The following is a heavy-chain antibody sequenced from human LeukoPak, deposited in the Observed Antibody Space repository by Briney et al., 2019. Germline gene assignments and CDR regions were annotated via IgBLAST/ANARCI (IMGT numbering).Heavy chain of an antibody. CDR3: ARGRYCSADICSGGDAFDI. J-gene: IGHJ3*02. V-gene: IGHV4-59*12. Sequence: SETLSLTCTVSGGSISSYYWSWIRQPPGKGLEWIGYIYYSGSTNYNPSLKSRVTMSVDTSKNQFSLKLSSVTAADTAVYYCARGRYCSADICSGGDAFDIWGQGTMVSVSS. CDR1: GGSISSYY. CDR2: IYYSGST. D-gene: IGHD2-15*01.